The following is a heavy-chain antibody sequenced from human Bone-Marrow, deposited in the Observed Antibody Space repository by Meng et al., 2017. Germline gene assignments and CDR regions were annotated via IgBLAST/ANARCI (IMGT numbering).Heavy chain of an antibody. Sequence: QVRLREWGAGLLKPTHHCHVTGGVSVGSCIDYYLSWIRQPPGKGLEWIGEIKQSGGTNYNPSLESRATISVDTSQNNLSLKLSSVTAADSAVYYCARGPTTMAHDFDYWGQGTLVTVSS. CDR2: IKQSGGT. D-gene: IGHD4-11*01. CDR3: ARGPTTMAHDFDY. V-gene: IGHV4-34*01. J-gene: IGHJ4*02. CDR1: VGSCIDYY.